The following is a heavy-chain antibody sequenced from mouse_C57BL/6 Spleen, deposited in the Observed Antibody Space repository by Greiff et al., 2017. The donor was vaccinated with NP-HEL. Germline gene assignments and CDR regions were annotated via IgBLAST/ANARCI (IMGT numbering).Heavy chain of an antibody. J-gene: IGHJ4*01. V-gene: IGHV1-18*01. Sequence: EVQLQQSGPELVKPGASVKIPCKASGYTFTDYNMDWVKQSHGKSLEWIGDINPNNGGTIYNQKFKGKATLTVDKSSSTAYMELRSLTSADTAVYYCARAVMVYAMDYWGQGTSVTVSS. CDR3: ARAVMVYAMDY. D-gene: IGHD1-1*02. CDR1: GYTFTDYN. CDR2: INPNNGGT.